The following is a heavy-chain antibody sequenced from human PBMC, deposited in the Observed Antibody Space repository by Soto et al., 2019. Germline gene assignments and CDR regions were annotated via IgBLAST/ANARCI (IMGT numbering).Heavy chain of an antibody. Sequence: GASVKVSCKTSGYTFSDYGISCVRQAPGQWLDWMGWISAKNGNTNFAQKFRGRVTMITDTSTNTVYMELRNLRLDDTAVYYCAREPPETPPDYWGQGTLVTVS. CDR1: GYTFSDYG. CDR2: ISAKNGNT. CDR3: AREPPETPPDY. J-gene: IGHJ4*02. V-gene: IGHV1-18*01.